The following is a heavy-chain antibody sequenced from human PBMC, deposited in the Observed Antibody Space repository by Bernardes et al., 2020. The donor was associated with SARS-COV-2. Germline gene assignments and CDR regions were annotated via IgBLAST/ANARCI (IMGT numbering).Heavy chain of an antibody. Sequence: ASVKVSCKTSGYIFSDFGISWVRQAPGQGLEWMGWINPYKGNTAYPQKFQGRVTLTTDTSTSTAYMELRSLSSDDTAVYFCARDRKVRGITNNWFDPWGQGTLVTVTT. J-gene: IGHJ5*02. CDR3: ARDRKVRGITNNWFDP. D-gene: IGHD3-10*01. CDR1: GYIFSDFG. CDR2: INPYKGNT. V-gene: IGHV1-18*01.